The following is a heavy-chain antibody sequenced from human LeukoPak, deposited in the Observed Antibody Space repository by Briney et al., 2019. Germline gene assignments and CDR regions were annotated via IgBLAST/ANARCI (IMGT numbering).Heavy chain of an antibody. V-gene: IGHV3-30*02. CDR3: ASMSREAFDM. Sequence: GGSLRLSCAASGFTFSSYWMSWVRQAPGKGLEWVAFIRYDGSNKYYADSVKGRFTISRDNSKNTLYLQMNSLRADDTAVYYCASMSREAFDMWGQGTMVTVSS. CDR1: GFTFSSYW. J-gene: IGHJ3*02. CDR2: IRYDGSNK.